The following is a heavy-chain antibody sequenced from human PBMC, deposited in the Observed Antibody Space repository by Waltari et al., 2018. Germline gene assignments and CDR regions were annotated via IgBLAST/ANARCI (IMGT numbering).Heavy chain of an antibody. CDR2: IFTSGTT. Sequence: QVQLQESGPGLVKPSQTLSLTCTVSGGSISSGSYYWNWIRQPAGKGLEWIGYIFTSGTTNHNPSHKSRVTISVDTSKNQFSLKLSSVTAADTAVYYCARGVSLWVTTPGYWGQGTLVTVSS. CDR3: ARGVSLWVTTPGY. CDR1: GGSISSGSYY. V-gene: IGHV4-61*09. D-gene: IGHD4-17*01. J-gene: IGHJ4*02.